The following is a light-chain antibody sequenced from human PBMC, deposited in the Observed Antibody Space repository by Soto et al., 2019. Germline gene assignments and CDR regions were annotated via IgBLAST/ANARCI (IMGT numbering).Light chain of an antibody. CDR3: CSYAGSSTWV. CDR1: SSDVGSYNL. J-gene: IGLJ3*02. V-gene: IGLV2-23*01. Sequence: QSALTQPASVSGSPGQSITISCTGTSSDVGSYNLVSWYQQHPGKAPKLMIYEGSKRPSGVSNRFSGSKSGNTASLTISGLQAEDEADYYCCSYAGSSTWVFGGGTQXPV. CDR2: EGS.